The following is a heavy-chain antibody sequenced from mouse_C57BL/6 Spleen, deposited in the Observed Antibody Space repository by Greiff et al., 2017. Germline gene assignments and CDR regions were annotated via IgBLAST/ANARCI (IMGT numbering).Heavy chain of an antibody. CDR1: GYTFTSYW. D-gene: IGHD3-2*02. CDR2: IDPSDSYT. CDR3: AREGTAQVPFAY. Sequence: QVHVKQPGAELVKPGASVKLSCKASGYTFTSYWMQWVKQRPGQGLEWIGEIDPSDSYTNYNQKFKGKATLTVDTSSSTAYMQLSSLTSEDSAVYYCAREGTAQVPFAYWGQGTLVTVSA. J-gene: IGHJ3*01. V-gene: IGHV1-50*01.